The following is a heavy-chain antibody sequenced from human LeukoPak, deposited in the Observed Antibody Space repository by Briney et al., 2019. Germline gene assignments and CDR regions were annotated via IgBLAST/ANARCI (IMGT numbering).Heavy chain of an antibody. CDR1: GYTLTGYY. J-gene: IGHJ4*02. V-gene: IGHV1-2*02. D-gene: IGHD2-2*01. CDR2: INPNRGGT. Sequence: GASVKVSCKASGYTLTGYYMHWVRQAPGQGLEWMGWINPNRGGTNYAQKFHGRVTMTRDTSTSTAYVELSRPRSDDTAMYYCARVRGIIVVPAARGNLDYWGQGTLVTVSS. CDR3: ARVRGIIVVPAARGNLDY.